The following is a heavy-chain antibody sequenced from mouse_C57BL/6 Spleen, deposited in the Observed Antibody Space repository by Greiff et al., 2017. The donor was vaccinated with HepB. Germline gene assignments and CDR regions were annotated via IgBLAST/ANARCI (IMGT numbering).Heavy chain of an antibody. V-gene: IGHV5-17*01. CDR3: AREGYDYDLYFDV. D-gene: IGHD2-4*01. Sequence: EVHLVESGGGLVKPGGSLKLSCAASGFTFSDYGMHWVRQAPEKGLEWVAYISSGSSTIYYADTVKGRFTISRDNAKNTLFLQMTSLRSEDTAMYYCAREGYDYDLYFDVWGTGTTVTVSS. CDR1: GFTFSDYG. J-gene: IGHJ1*03. CDR2: ISSGSSTI.